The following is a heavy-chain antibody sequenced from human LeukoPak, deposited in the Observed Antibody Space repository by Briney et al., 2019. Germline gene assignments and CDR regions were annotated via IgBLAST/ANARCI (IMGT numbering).Heavy chain of an antibody. CDR1: GFTFSSCA. J-gene: IGHJ4*02. CDR3: AKRPRGNYLDPFDY. V-gene: IGHV3-53*01. D-gene: IGHD3-10*01. CDR2: IYSGGST. Sequence: PGRSLRLSCAGSGFTFSSCAMHWVRQAPGKGLEWVSVIYSGGSTYYADSVKDRFTISRDNSKNTLYLQMNSLRAEDTAVYYCAKRPRGNYLDPFDYWGQGTLVTVSS.